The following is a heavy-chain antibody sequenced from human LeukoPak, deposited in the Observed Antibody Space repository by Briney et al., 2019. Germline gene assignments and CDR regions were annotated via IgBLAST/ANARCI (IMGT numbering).Heavy chain of an antibody. Sequence: SETLTLTCAVYGGSFSGYYWTWIRQPPGKGLEWIGEINHSGSTNYNPSLKSRVTISVDTSKNQFSLKLSSVTAADTAVYYCARSREGGIDSSGYHDYWGQGALVTVSS. D-gene: IGHD3-22*01. CDR3: ARSREGGIDSSGYHDY. CDR1: GGSFSGYY. CDR2: INHSGST. J-gene: IGHJ4*02. V-gene: IGHV4-34*01.